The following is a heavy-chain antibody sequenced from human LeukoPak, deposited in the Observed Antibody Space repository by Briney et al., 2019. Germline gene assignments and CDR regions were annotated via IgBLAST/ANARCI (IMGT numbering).Heavy chain of an antibody. J-gene: IGHJ4*02. CDR1: GFNFNNYW. CDR2: IYSGGST. Sequence: GGSLRLSCAASGFNFNNYWMSWLRQAPGKGLEWVSLIYSGGSTYYADSVKGRFTISRDNSKNTLYLQMNSLRAEDTAVYYCARSSGYSYGYEKFDYWGQGTLVTVSS. D-gene: IGHD5-18*01. V-gene: IGHV3-53*01. CDR3: ARSSGYSYGYEKFDY.